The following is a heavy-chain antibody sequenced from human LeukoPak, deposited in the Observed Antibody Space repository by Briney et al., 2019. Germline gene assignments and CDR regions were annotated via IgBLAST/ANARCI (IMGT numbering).Heavy chain of an antibody. V-gene: IGHV4-59*01. D-gene: IGHD1-26*01. CDR1: GGSISSYY. Sequence: SETLSLTCTVSGGSISSYYWSWIRQPPGKGLERIGYIYYSGSTNYNPSLKSRVTISVDTSKNQFSLKLSSVTAADTAVYYCAKTEWELHAFDIWGQGTMVTVSS. CDR3: AKTEWELHAFDI. J-gene: IGHJ3*02. CDR2: IYYSGST.